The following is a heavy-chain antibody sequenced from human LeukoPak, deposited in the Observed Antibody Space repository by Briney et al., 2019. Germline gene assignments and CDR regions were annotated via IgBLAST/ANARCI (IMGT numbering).Heavy chain of an antibody. CDR2: ISWNSGSI. V-gene: IGHV3-9*03. Sequence: GGSLRLSCAASGFTFDDYAMHWVGQAPGKGLEWVSGISWNSGSIGYADSVKGRFTISRDNAKNSLYLQMNSLRAEDMALYYCAKGVSSAVPAAFDYWGQGTLVTVSS. J-gene: IGHJ4*02. CDR3: AKGVSSAVPAAFDY. CDR1: GFTFDDYA. D-gene: IGHD2-2*01.